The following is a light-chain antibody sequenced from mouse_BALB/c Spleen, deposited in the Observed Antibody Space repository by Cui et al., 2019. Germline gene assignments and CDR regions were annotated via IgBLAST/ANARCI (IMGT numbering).Light chain of an antibody. CDR3: HQRSSYPWT. CDR1: SSVSY. Sequence: QILLTQSPAIMSASPGETVTMICSASSSVSYMHWYQQKPGSSPKPWIYDTSNLASGFPARFSGSGSGTSYSLIISSMEAEDAATYYCHQRSSYPWTFGGGTKLEIK. J-gene: IGKJ1*01. CDR2: DTS. V-gene: IGKV4-69*01.